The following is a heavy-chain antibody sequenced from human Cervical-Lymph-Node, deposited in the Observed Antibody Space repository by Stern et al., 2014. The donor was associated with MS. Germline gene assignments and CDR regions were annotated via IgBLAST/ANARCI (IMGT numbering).Heavy chain of an antibody. CDR2: IYYSGST. CDR3: ARDEAYGDYHYYGMDV. D-gene: IGHD4-17*01. J-gene: IGHJ6*02. V-gene: IGHV4-31*03. CDR1: GGSISSGGYY. Sequence: QVQLQESGPGLVKPSQTLSLTCTVSGGSISSGGYYWSWIRQHPGKGLEWIGYIYYSGSTYYNPSLKSRVTISVDTSKNQFSLKLSSVTAADTAVYYCARDEAYGDYHYYGMDVWGQGTTVTVSS.